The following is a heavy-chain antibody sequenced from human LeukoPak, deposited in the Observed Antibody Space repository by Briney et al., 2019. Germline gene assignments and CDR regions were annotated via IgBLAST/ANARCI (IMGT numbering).Heavy chain of an antibody. J-gene: IGHJ3*02. CDR1: GFTVSSNY. D-gene: IGHD4-17*01. Sequence: PGGSLRLSCAASGFTVSSNYMSWVRQAPGKGLEWVSVIYSGGSTYYADSVKGRFTISRDNSKNTLYLQMNSLRAEDTAVYYCAREVTNDAFDIWGQGTMVTVSS. CDR3: AREVTNDAFDI. CDR2: IYSGGST. V-gene: IGHV3-53*01.